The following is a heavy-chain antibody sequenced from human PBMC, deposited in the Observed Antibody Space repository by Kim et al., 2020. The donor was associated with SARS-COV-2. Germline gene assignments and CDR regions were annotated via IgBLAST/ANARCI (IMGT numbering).Heavy chain of an antibody. D-gene: IGHD6-19*01. CDR2: ISGSGGST. J-gene: IGHJ4*02. V-gene: IGHV3-23*01. CDR3: AKDLEQWLVRAYYFDY. Sequence: GGSLRLSCAASGFTFSSYAMSWVRQAPGKGLEWVSAISGSGGSTYYADSVKGRFTISRDNSKNTLYLQMNSLRAEDTAVYYCAKDLEQWLVRAYYFDYWGQGTLVTVSS. CDR1: GFTFSSYA.